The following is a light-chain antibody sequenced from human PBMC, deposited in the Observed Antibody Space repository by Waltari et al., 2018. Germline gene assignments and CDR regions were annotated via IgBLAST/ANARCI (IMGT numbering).Light chain of an antibody. CDR3: QQYNTYSS. J-gene: IGKJ2*01. CDR1: QSISNW. V-gene: IGKV1-5*03. Sequence: DXQMTQSPSSLSASVGDRVTITCRASQSISNWLAWYQQKPGKAPILLIYKASILKSGVPSRFSGSGSGTQFTLTISSLQPGDFATYYCQQYNTYSSFGQGTXLEXK. CDR2: KAS.